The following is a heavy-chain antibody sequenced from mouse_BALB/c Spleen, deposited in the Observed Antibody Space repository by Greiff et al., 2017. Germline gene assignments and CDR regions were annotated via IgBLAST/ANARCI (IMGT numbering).Heavy chain of an antibody. CDR2: INPYNGDT. Sequence: VQLQQSGPELVKPGASVKISCKASGYSFTGYLMNWVKQSHGKSLEWIGRINPYNGDTVYNQKFKGKATLTVDKSSSTAHMELLSLTSEDSAVYYCGRGGDGYYKGSWFAYWGQGTLVTVSA. CDR1: GYSFTGYL. CDR3: GRGGDGYYKGSWFAY. J-gene: IGHJ3*01. D-gene: IGHD2-3*01. V-gene: IGHV1-37*01.